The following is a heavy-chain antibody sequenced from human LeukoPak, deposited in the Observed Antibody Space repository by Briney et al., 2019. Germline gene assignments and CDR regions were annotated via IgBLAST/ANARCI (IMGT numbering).Heavy chain of an antibody. J-gene: IGHJ4*02. V-gene: IGHV4-34*01. CDR2: IYHSGST. D-gene: IGHD6-19*01. CDR1: GGSFSGYY. CDR3: ARDSSSGWYHGLNY. Sequence: SETLSLTCAVYGGSFSGYYWSWIRQPPGKGLEWIGSIYHSGSTYYNPSLKSRVTISVDTSENQFSLKLSSVTAADTAVYYCARDSSSGWYHGLNYWGQGTLVTVSS.